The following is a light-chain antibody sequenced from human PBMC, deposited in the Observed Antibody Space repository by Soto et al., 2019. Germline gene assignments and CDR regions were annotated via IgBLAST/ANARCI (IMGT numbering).Light chain of an antibody. CDR1: QGISSY. J-gene: IGKJ1*01. CDR2: AAS. CDR3: QQYNSYSRK. Sequence: AIRMTQSPSSLSASTGDRVTITCRASQGISSYLAWYQQKPGKAPKLLIYAASTLQSGVPSRFSGSGSGTDFTLTISCLQSEDFATYYCQQYNSYSRKFGQGTKVDIK. V-gene: IGKV1-8*01.